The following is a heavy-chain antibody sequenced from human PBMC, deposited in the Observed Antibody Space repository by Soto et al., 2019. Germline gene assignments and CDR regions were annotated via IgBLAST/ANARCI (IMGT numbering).Heavy chain of an antibody. Sequence: QVQLVESGGGVVQPGTSLRLSCAPSGFTFSSYVMHWVRQAPGKGLEWVAVVHYDGTKKYYADSVRGRFTISRDNSENIMYLQMNSLRPDDTADYFCARETSSDFLSGTQTMDVWGQGTTVTVSS. CDR3: ARETSSDFLSGTQTMDV. D-gene: IGHD3-3*01. J-gene: IGHJ6*02. CDR1: GFTFSSYV. V-gene: IGHV3-33*01. CDR2: VHYDGTKK.